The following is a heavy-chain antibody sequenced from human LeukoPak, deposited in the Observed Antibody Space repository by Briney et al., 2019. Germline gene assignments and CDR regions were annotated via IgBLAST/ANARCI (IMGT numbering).Heavy chain of an antibody. CDR2: INPNSGGT. CDR1: GYTFTGYY. Sequence: GASVKVSCKASGYTFTGYYMHWVRQAPGQGLEWMGRINPNSGGTNYAQKFQGRVTMTRDTSISTAYMELSRLRSDDTAVYYCARGLYGSATKTLRPNYWGQGTLVTVSS. J-gene: IGHJ4*02. D-gene: IGHD3-10*01. CDR3: ARGLYGSATKTLRPNY. V-gene: IGHV1-2*06.